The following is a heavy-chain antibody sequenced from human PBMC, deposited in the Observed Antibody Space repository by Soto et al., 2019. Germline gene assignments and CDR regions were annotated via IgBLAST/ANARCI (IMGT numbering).Heavy chain of an antibody. Sequence: EVQLVESGGGLVQPGGSLRLSCAASGFTFSSYWMHWVRQAPGKGLVWVSRINTDGSTITYADSVRGRFTISRDNARNTLYLQMNSLRGEDTAVYYCATAGSYRFDYWGQGTLVTVS. J-gene: IGHJ4*02. V-gene: IGHV3-74*01. CDR1: GFTFSSYW. CDR2: INTDGSTI. CDR3: ATAGSYRFDY. D-gene: IGHD3-16*02.